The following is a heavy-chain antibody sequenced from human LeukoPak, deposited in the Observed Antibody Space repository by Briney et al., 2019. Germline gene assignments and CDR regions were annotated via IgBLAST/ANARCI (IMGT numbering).Heavy chain of an antibody. CDR3: ARSPLLWFGESPLDY. CDR2: ISSSITTI. J-gene: IGHJ4*02. CDR1: GFTFSSYS. V-gene: IGHV3-48*01. Sequence: GSLRLSCAASGFTFSSYSMNWVRQAPGKGLEWVSYISSSITTIYYADSVKGRFTISRDNAKNSLYLQMNSLRAEDTAVYYCARSPLLWFGESPLDYWGQGTLVTVSS. D-gene: IGHD3-10*01.